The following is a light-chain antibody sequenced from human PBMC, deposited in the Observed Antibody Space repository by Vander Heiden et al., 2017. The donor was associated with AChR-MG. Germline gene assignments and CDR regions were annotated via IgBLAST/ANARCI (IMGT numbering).Light chain of an antibody. CDR2: DAS. J-gene: IGKJ5*01. CDR3: QQRSNWPPSIT. V-gene: IGKV3-11*01. CDR1: QSISTY. Sequence: EIVLTQSPATLSLSPGERATLSCRASQSISTYLAWYQHKPGQAPRLLIYDASNRATGIPARFSGSGSGTDFTLTIFSLEPEDFAVYYCQQRSNWPPSITFGQGTRLDIK.